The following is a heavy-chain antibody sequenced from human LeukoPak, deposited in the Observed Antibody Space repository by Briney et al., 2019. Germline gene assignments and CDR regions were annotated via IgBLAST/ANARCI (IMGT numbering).Heavy chain of an antibody. CDR1: GFTFSSYE. CDR3: TTKVIRGNRGDDYDD. J-gene: IGHJ4*02. V-gene: IGHV3-48*03. Sequence: AGGSLRLSCAASGFTFSSYEMNWVRQAPGKGLEWVSYISSSGSTIYYADSVKGRFTISRDNAKNSLYLQMNSLRAEDTAVYYCTTKVIRGNRGDDYDDWGQGTLVTVSS. CDR2: ISSSGSTI. D-gene: IGHD5-12*01.